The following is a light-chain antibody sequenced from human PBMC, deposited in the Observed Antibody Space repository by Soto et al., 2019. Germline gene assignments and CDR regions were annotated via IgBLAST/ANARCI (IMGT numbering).Light chain of an antibody. CDR1: SSNIGAGYD. CDR3: QSYDSSVRDVV. CDR2: GNS. V-gene: IGLV1-40*01. Sequence: QSVLTQPPSVSGAPGQRVTISCTGSSSNIGAGYDVHWYQQLPGTAPKLLIYGNSNRPSGVPDRFSGSKSGTSASLAITGLQAEDEADYYCQSYDSSVRDVVFGGGTTLTVL. J-gene: IGLJ2*01.